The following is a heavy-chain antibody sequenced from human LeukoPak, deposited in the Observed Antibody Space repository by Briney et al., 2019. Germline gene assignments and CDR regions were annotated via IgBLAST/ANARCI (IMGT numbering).Heavy chain of an antibody. CDR3: AKDPAPPMVRGPNWYYFDY. Sequence: GGSLRLSCAASGFTFSSYGMHWVRQAPGKGLEWVAFIRYDGSNKYYADSVNGRFTISRDNSKNTLYLQMNSLRAEDTAVYYCAKDPAPPMVRGPNWYYFDYWGQGTLVTVSS. J-gene: IGHJ4*02. D-gene: IGHD3-10*01. CDR1: GFTFSSYG. V-gene: IGHV3-30*02. CDR2: IRYDGSNK.